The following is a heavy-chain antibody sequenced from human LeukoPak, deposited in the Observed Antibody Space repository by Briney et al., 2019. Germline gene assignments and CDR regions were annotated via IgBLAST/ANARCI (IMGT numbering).Heavy chain of an antibody. J-gene: IGHJ4*02. CDR1: GFTFSSYG. D-gene: IGHD5-24*01. V-gene: IGHV3-30*02. CDR3: ARDLREMATIYFDY. CDR2: IRYDGSNK. Sequence: GGSLRLSCAASGFTFSSYGMHWVRQAPGKGLEWVAFIRYDGSNKYYADSVKGRFTISRDNSKNTLYLQMNSLRAEDTAVYYCARDLREMATIYFDYWGQGTLVTVSS.